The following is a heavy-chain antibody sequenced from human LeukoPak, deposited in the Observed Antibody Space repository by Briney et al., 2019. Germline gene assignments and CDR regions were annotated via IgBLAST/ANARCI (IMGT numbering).Heavy chain of an antibody. CDR2: IFYSGST. V-gene: IGHV4-31*03. CDR3: ARDGYKSSDYFDY. D-gene: IGHD5-24*01. J-gene: IGHJ4*02. CDR1: GGSISSGGYY. Sequence: SSETLSLTCTVSGGSISSGGYYRSWIRQHPGKGLEWIGYIFYSGSTYYNPSLKSRVTISVDTSKNQFSLKLSSVTAADTAVYYCARDGYKSSDYFDYWGQGTLVTVSS.